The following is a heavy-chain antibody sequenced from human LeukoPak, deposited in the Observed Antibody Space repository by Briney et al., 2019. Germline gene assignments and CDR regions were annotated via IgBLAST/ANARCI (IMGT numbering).Heavy chain of an antibody. J-gene: IGHJ3*02. Sequence: TSETLSLTCTVSGGSISSYYWSWIRQPPGKGLEWIGYLYYSGSTNYNPSLKSRVTISVDTSKNQFSLNVTSVTAADTAVYYCARHGGGYTTDAFDIWGQGAMVTVSS. CDR2: LYYSGST. CDR1: GGSISSYY. V-gene: IGHV4-59*08. D-gene: IGHD5-24*01. CDR3: ARHGGGYTTDAFDI.